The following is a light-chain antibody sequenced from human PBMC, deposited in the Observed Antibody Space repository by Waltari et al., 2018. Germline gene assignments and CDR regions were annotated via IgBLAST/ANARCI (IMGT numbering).Light chain of an antibody. J-gene: IGKJ4*01. V-gene: IGKV1-5*03. CDR2: KAV. CDR3: LQYSNTPYT. CDR1: QSISNW. Sequence: SPSSLSASLGDTVTITCRASQSISNWLAWYQQKPGKAPKLLIFKAVYLQSGLPSRFTATGSGTYFTLTISSLQPEDFAYYYCLQYSNTPYTFGGGTQLELK.